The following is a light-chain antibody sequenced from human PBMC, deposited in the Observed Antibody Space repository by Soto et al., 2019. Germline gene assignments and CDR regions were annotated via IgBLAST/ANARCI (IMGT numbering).Light chain of an antibody. J-gene: IGLJ2*01. Sequence: QSVLTQPASVSGSPGQSITISCTGTSSDVGSYNLVSWYQQHPGKAPNLMLYEGSKRPSGVSNRFSGSKSGNTASLTISGLQAEDEADYYCCSYVGSRTLVFGGGTQLTVL. V-gene: IGLV2-23*01. CDR3: CSYVGSRTLV. CDR2: EGS. CDR1: SSDVGSYNL.